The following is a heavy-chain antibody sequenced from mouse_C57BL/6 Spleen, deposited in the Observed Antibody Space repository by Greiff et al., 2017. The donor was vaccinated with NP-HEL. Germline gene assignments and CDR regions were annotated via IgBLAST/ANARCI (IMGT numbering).Heavy chain of an antibody. J-gene: IGHJ4*01. CDR2: IYPGSGST. V-gene: IGHV1-55*01. CDR1: GYTFTSYW. Sequence: QVQLQQPGAELVKPGASVKMSCKASGYTFTSYWITWVKQRPGQGLEWIGDIYPGSGSTNYNEKFKSKATLTVDTSSSTAYMQLSSLTSEDSAVYYCARCYYDYSYAMDYWGQGTSVTVSS. D-gene: IGHD2-4*01. CDR3: ARCYYDYSYAMDY.